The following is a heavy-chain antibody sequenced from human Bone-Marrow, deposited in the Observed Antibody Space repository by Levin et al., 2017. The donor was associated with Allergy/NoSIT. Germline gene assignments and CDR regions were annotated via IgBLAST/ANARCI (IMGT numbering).Heavy chain of an antibody. J-gene: IGHJ6*02. CDR1: GFTFSSYG. CDR3: ARELLLRPIAAAGTGFGLDYYYGMDV. Sequence: QPGGSLRLSCAASGFTFSSYGMHWVRQAPGKGLEWVAVISYDGSNKYYADSVKGRFTISRDNSKNTLYLQMNSLRAEDTAVYYCARELLLRPIAAAGTGFGLDYYYGMDVWGQGTTVTVSS. V-gene: IGHV3-33*05. CDR2: ISYDGSNK. D-gene: IGHD6-13*01.